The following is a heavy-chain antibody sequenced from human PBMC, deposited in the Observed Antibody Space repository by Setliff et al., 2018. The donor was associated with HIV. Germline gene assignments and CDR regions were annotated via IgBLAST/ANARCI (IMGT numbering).Heavy chain of an antibody. V-gene: IGHV4-39*01. D-gene: IGHD3-10*01. CDR3: ARHGPLEGSYRYYYYYMDV. Sequence: PSETLSLTCTVSGDSISSSRSFWGWIRQSPGKGLGWIGGIYFSGSVFYNPSLKSRVTISVDTSKNQFSLQLSSVTAADTAVYYCARHGPLEGSYRYYYYYMDVWGKGTTVTVSS. CDR2: IYFSGSV. CDR1: GDSISSSRSF. J-gene: IGHJ6*03.